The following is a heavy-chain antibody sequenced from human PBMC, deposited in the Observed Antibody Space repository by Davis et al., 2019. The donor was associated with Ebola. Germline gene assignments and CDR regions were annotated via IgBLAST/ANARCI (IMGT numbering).Heavy chain of an antibody. CDR2: IRSKANSYAT. CDR3: THSSGYNNADY. D-gene: IGHD3-22*01. J-gene: IGHJ4*02. V-gene: IGHV3-73*01. CDR1: GFTLRCPA. Sequence: ESLKISRAAPGFTLRCPAIHWVRQASGKGLEWVGRIRSKANSYATAYAASVKGRFTISRDDSKNTAYLQMNSLKTEDTAVYYCTHSSGYNNADYWGQGTLVTVSS.